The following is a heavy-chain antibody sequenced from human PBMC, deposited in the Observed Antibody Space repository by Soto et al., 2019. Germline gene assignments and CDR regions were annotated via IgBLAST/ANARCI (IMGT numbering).Heavy chain of an antibody. D-gene: IGHD3-22*01. CDR2: IIPIFGTA. CDR3: ARGFGGGKYYYDSSGYSGGGY. CDR1: GGTFSSYS. J-gene: IGHJ4*02. V-gene: IGHV1-69*13. Sequence: SVEVSCKASGGTFSSYSISWVLQAPGQGLEWMGGIIPIFGTANYAQKFQGRVTITADESTSTAYMELSSLRSEDTAVYYCARGFGGGKYYYDSSGYSGGGYWGQGTLVTVS.